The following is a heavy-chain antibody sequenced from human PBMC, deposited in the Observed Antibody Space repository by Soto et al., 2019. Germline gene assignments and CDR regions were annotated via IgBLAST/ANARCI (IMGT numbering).Heavy chain of an antibody. CDR2: IYHSGST. Sequence: PSETLSLTCAASGGYISSGGYSWGWIRQPPGKGLEWIGYIYHSGSTYYNPSLKSRVTISVDRSKNQFSLKLSSVTAADTAVHYCARVPHYWAQGTLVTVSS. CDR3: ARVPHY. CDR1: GGYISSGGYS. V-gene: IGHV4-30-2*01. J-gene: IGHJ4*02.